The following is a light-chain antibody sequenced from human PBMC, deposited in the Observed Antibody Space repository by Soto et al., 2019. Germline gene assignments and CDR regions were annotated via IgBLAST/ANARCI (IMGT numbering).Light chain of an antibody. CDR1: TIGGKS. V-gene: IGLV3-21*02. Sequence: SYELTQPPSVSVAPGQTARITCGGNTIGGKSVHWYQQKPGQAPVLVVYDDTDRPSGIPERFSGSNSGNTATLTISSVEAGDEADYYCQVWDTSSDRSYVFXTGTKGTVL. CDR2: DDT. CDR3: QVWDTSSDRSYV. J-gene: IGLJ1*01.